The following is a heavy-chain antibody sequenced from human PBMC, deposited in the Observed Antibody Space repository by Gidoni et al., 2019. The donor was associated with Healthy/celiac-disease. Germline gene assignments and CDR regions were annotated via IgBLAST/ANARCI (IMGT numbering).Heavy chain of an antibody. V-gene: IGHV3-21*01. D-gene: IGHD3-10*01. CDR2: ISSSSSYI. CDR1: GFTFSSYS. CDR3: ARDLLHTMVRGVEIDY. Sequence: EVQLVESGGGLVKPGGSLRLSCSASGFTFSSYSMNWVRQAPGKGLEWVSSISSSSSYIYYADSVKGRFTISRDNAKNSLYLQMNSLRAEDTAVYYCARDLLHTMVRGVEIDYWGQGTLVTVSS. J-gene: IGHJ4*02.